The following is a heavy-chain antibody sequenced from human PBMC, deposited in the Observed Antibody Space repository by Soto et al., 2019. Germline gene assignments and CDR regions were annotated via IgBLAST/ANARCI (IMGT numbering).Heavy chain of an antibody. Sequence: QVQLVESGGGVVQPGRSLRLSCAASGFTFSTYGMHWVRQAPGKGLEWVAVISYDGNTEYYADSVKGRLTISRDNSKNTLYLQMSSLRAEDTAVYYCAKNKGANYDFWSGPGYWGQGTLVTVSS. J-gene: IGHJ4*02. CDR2: ISYDGNTE. V-gene: IGHV3-30*18. D-gene: IGHD3-3*01. CDR1: GFTFSTYG. CDR3: AKNKGANYDFWSGPGY.